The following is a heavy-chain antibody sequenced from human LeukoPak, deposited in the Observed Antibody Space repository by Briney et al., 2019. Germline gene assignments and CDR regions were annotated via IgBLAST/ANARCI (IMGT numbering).Heavy chain of an antibody. CDR3: ARTRRGYTYGFPSRELLKAFDV. J-gene: IGHJ3*01. Sequence: PSETLSLTCTVSDNSISIYYWSWIRQPPGKGLEWIGYISYSGNTKYNPSLKSRVTISLDTSKTQISLKVSSVTAADTAVYSCARTRRGYTYGFPSRELLKAFDVWGRGTIVTVSS. D-gene: IGHD5-18*01. V-gene: IGHV4-59*01. CDR2: ISYSGNT. CDR1: DNSISIYY.